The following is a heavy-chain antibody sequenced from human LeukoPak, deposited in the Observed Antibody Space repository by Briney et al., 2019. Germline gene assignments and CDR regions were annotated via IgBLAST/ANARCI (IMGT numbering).Heavy chain of an antibody. D-gene: IGHD5-18*01. CDR2: ISSTTGII. J-gene: IGHJ4*02. Sequence: GGSLRLSCAASGFTFSRYSMNWVRQAPGKGLEWVSYISSTTGIIYYADSVKGRFTISRDNAKNSLYLQMNSLRAEDTAVYYCVRDINTAFDYWGQGTLVTVSS. CDR3: VRDINTAFDY. V-gene: IGHV3-48*04. CDR1: GFTFSRYS.